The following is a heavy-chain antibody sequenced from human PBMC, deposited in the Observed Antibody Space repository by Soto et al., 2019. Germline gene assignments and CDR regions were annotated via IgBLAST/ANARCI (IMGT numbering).Heavy chain of an antibody. D-gene: IGHD6-13*01. J-gene: IGHJ6*01. Sequence: PRGSLLISCATSVFTFSDYYMSWIRQAPGKGLEWISHISSSGSTIFYTDSVKGRFTISRDNAKNSLFLQMNSLRVEDTAVYYCVTVAAATGTTVLDVWGHGTTVTVSS. CDR3: VTVAAATGTTVLDV. V-gene: IGHV3-11*01. CDR2: ISSSGSTI. CDR1: VFTFSDYY.